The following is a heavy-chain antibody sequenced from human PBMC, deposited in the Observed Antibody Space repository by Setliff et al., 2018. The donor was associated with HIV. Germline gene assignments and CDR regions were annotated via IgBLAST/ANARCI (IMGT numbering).Heavy chain of an antibody. Sequence: VASVKVSCKASGYTFTGYYMHWVRQAPGQGLEWMGWINPNSGGTNYAQKFQGRVTMTRDTSISTAYMELSRLRSDDTAVYYCARDFAGYDILTGYTPRYAFDIWGQGTMVTVSS. D-gene: IGHD3-9*01. CDR2: INPNSGGT. CDR1: GYTFTGYY. CDR3: ARDFAGYDILTGYTPRYAFDI. V-gene: IGHV1-2*02. J-gene: IGHJ3*02.